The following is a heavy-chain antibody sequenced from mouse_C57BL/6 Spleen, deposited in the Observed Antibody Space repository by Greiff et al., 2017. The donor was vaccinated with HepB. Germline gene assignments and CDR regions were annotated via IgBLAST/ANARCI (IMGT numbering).Heavy chain of an antibody. CDR1: GYTFNSYW. Sequence: VQLQQSGAELVKPGALVKMSCKASGYTFNSYWITWVKQRPGPGLEWIGDIYPGSGSTNSNEKFKSKATLTVDTSSSTAYMQLSSLTSEDSAVYYCARCDYYGSRGFAYWSQRALVTVSA. D-gene: IGHD1-1*01. V-gene: IGHV1-55*01. J-gene: IGHJ3*01. CDR3: ARCDYYGSRGFAY. CDR2: IYPGSGST.